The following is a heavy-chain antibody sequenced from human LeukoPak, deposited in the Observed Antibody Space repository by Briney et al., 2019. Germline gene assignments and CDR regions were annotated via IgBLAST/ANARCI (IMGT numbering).Heavy chain of an antibody. CDR3: ARVEQLPSYYGMDV. Sequence: SETLSLTCTVSGGSISSSSYYWGWIRQPPGKGLEWIGSIYYSGSTYYNPSLKSRVTISVDTSKNQFSLKLSSVTAADTAVYYCARVEQLPSYYGMDVWGQGTTVTVSS. D-gene: IGHD1/OR15-1a*01. J-gene: IGHJ6*02. CDR1: GGSISSSSYY. V-gene: IGHV4-39*07. CDR2: IYYSGST.